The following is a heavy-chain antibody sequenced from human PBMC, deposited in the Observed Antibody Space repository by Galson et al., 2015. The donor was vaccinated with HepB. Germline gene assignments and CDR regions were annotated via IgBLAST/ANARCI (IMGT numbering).Heavy chain of an antibody. V-gene: IGHV1-18*04. CDR3: ARDEPAAAANWFDP. J-gene: IGHJ5*02. Sequence: SVKVSCKASGYTFTSYGISWVRQAPGQGLEWMGWISAYNGNTNYAQKLQGRVTMTTDTSTSTAYMELRSLRSDDTAVYYCARDEPAAAANWFDPWGQGTLVTVSS. CDR2: ISAYNGNT. CDR1: GYTFTSYG. D-gene: IGHD6-13*01.